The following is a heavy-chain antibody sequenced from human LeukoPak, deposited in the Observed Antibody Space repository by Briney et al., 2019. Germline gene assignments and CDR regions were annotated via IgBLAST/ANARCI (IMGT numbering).Heavy chain of an antibody. Sequence: PSETLSLTCTVSGGSISTNGYYWGWIRQPPGKGLEWIGSIYYSGSTYYNPSLKSRVAISVDTSKNQFSLKLSSVTAPDTAVYYCARLFRGSGWYAFDYWGQGTLVTVSS. CDR2: IYYSGST. J-gene: IGHJ4*02. CDR1: GGSISTNGYY. V-gene: IGHV4-39*01. CDR3: ARLFRGSGWYAFDY. D-gene: IGHD6-19*01.